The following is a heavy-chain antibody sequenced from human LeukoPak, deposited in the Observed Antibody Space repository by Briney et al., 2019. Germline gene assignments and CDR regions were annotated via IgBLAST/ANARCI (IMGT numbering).Heavy chain of an antibody. CDR2: SSGSGGST. CDR1: GFTFRSHA. Sequence: GGSLRLSCAASGFTFRSHAMSWVRQAPGKGLEWVSASSGSGGSTDYADSVKGRFTISRDNSKNTLYLQMTSLRAEDTAVYYCARAGTGEGALDIWGRGTLVTVSS. D-gene: IGHD7-27*01. J-gene: IGHJ3*02. V-gene: IGHV3-23*01. CDR3: ARAGTGEGALDI.